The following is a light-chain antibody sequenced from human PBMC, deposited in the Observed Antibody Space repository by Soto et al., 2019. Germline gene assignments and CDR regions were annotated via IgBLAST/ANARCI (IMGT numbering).Light chain of an antibody. CDR2: AAS. CDR3: QQYHISRT. V-gene: IGKV3-20*01. CDR1: QTISSRH. Sequence: IVLTQSPGTLSLSPGERATLSCRTSQTISSRHLAWYQQRPGQPPRLLIHAASSRATGIPERFSGIGSGTDFTLTMSRLEPEEFAMYYCQQYHISRTFGQGTKVEIK. J-gene: IGKJ1*01.